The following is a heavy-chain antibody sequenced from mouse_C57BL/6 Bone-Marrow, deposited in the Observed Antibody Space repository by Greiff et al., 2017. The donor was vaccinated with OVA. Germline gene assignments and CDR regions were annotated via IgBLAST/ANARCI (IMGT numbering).Heavy chain of an antibody. CDR2: IRSKSNNYAT. J-gene: IGHJ3*01. Sequence: EVQRVESGGGLVQPKGSLKLSCAASGFSFNTYAMNWVRQAPGKGLEWVARIRSKSNNYATYYADSVKDRFTISRDDSESMLYLQMNNLKTEDTAMYYCVRNYYGSPWFAYWGQGTLVTVSA. CDR3: VRNYYGSPWFAY. V-gene: IGHV10-1*01. CDR1: GFSFNTYA. D-gene: IGHD1-1*01.